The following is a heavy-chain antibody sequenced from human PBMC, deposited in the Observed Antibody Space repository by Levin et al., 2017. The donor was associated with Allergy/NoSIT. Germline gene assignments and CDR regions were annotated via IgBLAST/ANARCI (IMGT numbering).Heavy chain of an antibody. V-gene: IGHV4-59*01. D-gene: IGHD3/OR15-3a*01. CDR3: ARGLSVRDYKCWTGHYIMSYFES. Sequence: PSETLSLTCTVSGDSLSGYHWNWIRQPPGKGLEWIGYIYYNGSTSYNPSLQSRVTMSLDSSKNHFSLTLTSVTAADTAVYYCARGLSVRDYKCWTGHYIMSYFESWGQGSLVTVSS. CDR1: GDSLSGYH. J-gene: IGHJ5*01. CDR2: IYYNGST.